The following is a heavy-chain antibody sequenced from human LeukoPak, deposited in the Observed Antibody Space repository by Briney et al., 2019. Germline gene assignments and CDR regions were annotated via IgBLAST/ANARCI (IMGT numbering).Heavy chain of an antibody. CDR2: LSYDGTNE. CDR3: AKDSGGSVLED. J-gene: IGHJ4*01. D-gene: IGHD2-15*01. V-gene: IGHV3-30*18. Sequence: TGGSLRLSCAASGFIFSGSVMHWVRQAPGEGLEWVAGLSYDGTNEYYGDSVKGRFTISRDNSKNTLYLQMNSLRHDDTAVYYCAKDSGGSVLEDWGHGSLVIVSS. CDR1: GFIFSGSV.